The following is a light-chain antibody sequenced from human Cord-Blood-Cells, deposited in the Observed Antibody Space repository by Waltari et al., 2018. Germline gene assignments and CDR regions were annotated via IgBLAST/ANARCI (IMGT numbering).Light chain of an antibody. CDR3: QQYNNRPWT. CDR2: GAS. CDR1: QSVSSN. Sequence: EIVMTHSPATLSVSPGGRATLSCRASQSVSSNLAWYQQKPGQAPRLLIYGASTRATGIPARFSGSGSGTEFTLTISSLQSEDFAVYYCQQYNNRPWTFGQGTKVEI. V-gene: IGKV3-15*01. J-gene: IGKJ1*01.